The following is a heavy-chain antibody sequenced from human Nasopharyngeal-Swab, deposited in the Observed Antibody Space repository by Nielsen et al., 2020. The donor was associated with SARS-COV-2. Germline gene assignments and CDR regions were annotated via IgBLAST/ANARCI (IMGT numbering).Heavy chain of an antibody. J-gene: IGHJ6*02. D-gene: IGHD3-3*01. CDR2: IRSKDRNYAT. V-gene: IGHV3-73*01. Sequence: VRQMPGKGLEWVGRIRSKDRNYATAYGTSVKGRFIISRDNAKNSLYLQMNSLRAEDTAVYYCARDGLDYDFWSAYFMDVWGQGTTVTVSS. CDR3: ARDGLDYDFWSAYFMDV.